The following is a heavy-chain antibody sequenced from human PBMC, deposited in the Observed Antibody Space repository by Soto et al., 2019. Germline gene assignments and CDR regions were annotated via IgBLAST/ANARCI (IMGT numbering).Heavy chain of an antibody. CDR3: ARVQRFRSVVPAAQGYFDY. J-gene: IGHJ4*02. Sequence: SETLSLTCAVYGGSFSGYYWSWIRQPPGKGLEWIGEINHSGSTNYNPSLKSRVTISVDTSKNQFSLKLSSVTAADTAVYYCARVQRFRSVVPAAQGYFDYWGQGTLVTVSS. D-gene: IGHD2-2*01. CDR2: INHSGST. CDR1: GGSFSGYY. V-gene: IGHV4-34*01.